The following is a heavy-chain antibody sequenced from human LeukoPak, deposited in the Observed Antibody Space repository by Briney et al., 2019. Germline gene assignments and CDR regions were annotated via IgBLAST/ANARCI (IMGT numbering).Heavy chain of an antibody. Sequence: PSETLSLACTVSGGSISSYYWSWIRQPAGKGLEWIGRIYSNGITNYSPSLKSRVTMSVDTSKKEFSLKLSSVTAADTAVYYCASSLNFYYYYMDVWGKGTTVTVSS. CDR2: IYSNGIT. J-gene: IGHJ6*03. V-gene: IGHV4-4*07. CDR3: ASSLNFYYYYMDV. CDR1: GGSISSYY.